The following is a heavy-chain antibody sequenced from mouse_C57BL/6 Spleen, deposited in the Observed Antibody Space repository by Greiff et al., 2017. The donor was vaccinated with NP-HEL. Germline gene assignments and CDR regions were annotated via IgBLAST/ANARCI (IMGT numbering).Heavy chain of an antibody. CDR1: GFSLTSYA. V-gene: IGHV2-9-1*01. J-gene: IGHJ1*03. CDR3: AIYYGSSYGGYFDV. Sequence: VKLMESGPGLVAPSQSLSITCTVSGFSLTSYAISWVRQPPGKGLEWLGVIWTGGGTNYNSALKSRLSISKDNSKSQVFLKMNSLQTDDTARYYCAIYYGSSYGGYFDVWGTGTTVTVSS. CDR2: IWTGGGT. D-gene: IGHD1-1*01.